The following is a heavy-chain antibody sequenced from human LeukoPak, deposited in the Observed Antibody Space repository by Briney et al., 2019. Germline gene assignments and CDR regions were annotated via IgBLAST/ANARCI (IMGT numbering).Heavy chain of an antibody. J-gene: IGHJ5*02. Sequence: SETLSLTCTVSGGSISSYYWSWIRQPPGKGLEWLGYIYYSGSTNYNPSLKSRVTISVDTSKNQFSLKLSSVTAADTAVYYCARDQGYYDILTGYYNVMNWFDPWGQGTLVTVSS. CDR2: IYYSGST. V-gene: IGHV4-59*01. CDR1: GGSISSYY. CDR3: ARDQGYYDILTGYYNVMNWFDP. D-gene: IGHD3-9*01.